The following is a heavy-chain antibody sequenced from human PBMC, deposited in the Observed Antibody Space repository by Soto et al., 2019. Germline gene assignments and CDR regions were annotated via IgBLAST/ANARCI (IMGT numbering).Heavy chain of an antibody. CDR1: GFTFSSYA. V-gene: IGHV3-74*01. CDR2: LQTDGSHP. Sequence: GGSLRLSCAASGFTFSSYAVHWVRQAPGEGLMWVSRLQTDGSHPDYADSVKGRFTISRDNAKNTLYLQMNNLRAEDTAVYYCARGGDPDYWGQGTLVTVSS. CDR3: ARGGDPDY. J-gene: IGHJ4*02. D-gene: IGHD2-21*02.